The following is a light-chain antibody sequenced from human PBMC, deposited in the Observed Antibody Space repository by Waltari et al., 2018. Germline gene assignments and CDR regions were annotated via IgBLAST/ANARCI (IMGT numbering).Light chain of an antibody. CDR3: QQTYSVLYT. Sequence: ITCRARQSVSNYLNWYQQKPGKPPKLLIFGSSSLQSAVPSRFSGSGSGTDFTLTISSLQPEDFATYYCQQTYSVLYTFGQGTKLQI. V-gene: IGKV1-39*01. CDR2: GSS. J-gene: IGKJ2*01. CDR1: QSVSNY.